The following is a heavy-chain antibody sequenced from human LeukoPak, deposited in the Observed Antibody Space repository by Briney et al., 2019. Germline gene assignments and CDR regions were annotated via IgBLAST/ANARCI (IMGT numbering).Heavy chain of an antibody. CDR2: IYTSGST. V-gene: IGHV4-61*02. Sequence: SQTLSLTCTVSGGFISSGSYYWSWIRQPAGKGLEWIGRIYTSGSTNYNPSLKSRVTISVDTSKNQFSLKLSSVTAADTAVYYCAMGNDYDFWSGYYYYYMDVWGKGTTVTVSS. D-gene: IGHD3-3*01. CDR3: AMGNDYDFWSGYYYYYMDV. J-gene: IGHJ6*03. CDR1: GGFISSGSYY.